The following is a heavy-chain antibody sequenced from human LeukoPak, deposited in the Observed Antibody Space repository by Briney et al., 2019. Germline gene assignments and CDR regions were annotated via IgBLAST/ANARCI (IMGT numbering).Heavy chain of an antibody. D-gene: IGHD1-26*01. CDR1: GFTFSSSA. J-gene: IGHJ4*02. CDR2: ISYDGSTK. V-gene: IGHV3-30*04. CDR3: ARVGGVTPFFYFDF. Sequence: GGSLRLSCAASGFTFSSSAMHWVRQAPGKGLEWVAFISYDGSTKYYADSEKGRFTISRDNSKNTLYLQMNSLRVEDTAVYYCARVGGVTPFFYFDFWGQGTLVTVSS.